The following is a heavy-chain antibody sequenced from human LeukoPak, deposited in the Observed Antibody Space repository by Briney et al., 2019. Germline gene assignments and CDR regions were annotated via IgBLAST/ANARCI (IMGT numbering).Heavy chain of an antibody. Sequence: SVKVSCTASGGTFSSYAISWVRQAPGQGLEWMGGIIPIFGTANYAQKFQGRVTITTDESTSTAYMELSSLRSEDTAVYYCARENPVSEQAAISFDYWGQGTLVTVSS. J-gene: IGHJ4*02. D-gene: IGHD6-13*01. CDR2: IIPIFGTA. CDR3: ARENPVSEQAAISFDY. CDR1: GGTFSSYA. V-gene: IGHV1-69*05.